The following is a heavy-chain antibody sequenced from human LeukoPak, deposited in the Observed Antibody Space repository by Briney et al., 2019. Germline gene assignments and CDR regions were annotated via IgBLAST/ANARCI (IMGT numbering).Heavy chain of an antibody. CDR1: GFTFSTYA. V-gene: IGHV3-30*04. CDR3: ARTGDCSSTSCYLPFDY. J-gene: IGHJ4*02. CDR2: ISSDGSNK. Sequence: GGSLRLSCAASGFTFSTYAIHWVRQAPGKGLEWVAIISSDGSNKYYGDSVKGRFTVSRDNSKNTLYLQMNSLRPEDTAVYYRARTGDCSSTSCYLPFDYWGQGTLVTVSS. D-gene: IGHD2-2*01.